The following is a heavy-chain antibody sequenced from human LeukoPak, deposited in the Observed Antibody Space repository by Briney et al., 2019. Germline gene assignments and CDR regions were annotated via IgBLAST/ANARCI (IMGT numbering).Heavy chain of an antibody. CDR2: IYPGDSDA. V-gene: IGHV5-51*01. Sequence: GESLKISCKGSGYSFTSYWIGWVRQMPGKGLEWMGIIYPGDSDARYSPSFQGQVTISADKSISTAYLQWSSLKASDTAMYYCARLPSYYYYYMDVWGKGTTVTVSS. J-gene: IGHJ6*03. CDR3: ARLPSYYYYYMDV. CDR1: GYSFTSYW.